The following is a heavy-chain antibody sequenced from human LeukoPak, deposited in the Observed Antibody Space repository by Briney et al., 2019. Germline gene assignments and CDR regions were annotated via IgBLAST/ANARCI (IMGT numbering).Heavy chain of an antibody. CDR3: ARGTYDFWSGYSYYYYYMDV. J-gene: IGHJ6*03. V-gene: IGHV4-31*03. Sequence: PSQTQSLTCTVSGGSISSGGYYWSWIRQHPGKGLEWIGYIYYSGSTYYNPSLKSRVTISVDTSKNQFSLKLSSVTAADTAVYYCARGTYDFWSGYSYYYYYMDVWGKGTTVTVSS. CDR2: IYYSGST. CDR1: GGSISSGGYY. D-gene: IGHD3-3*01.